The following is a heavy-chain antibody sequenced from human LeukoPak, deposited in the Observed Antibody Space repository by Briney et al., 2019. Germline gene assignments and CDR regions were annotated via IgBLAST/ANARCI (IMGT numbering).Heavy chain of an antibody. Sequence: SETLSLTCTVSGGSISSYYWSWIRQPPGKGLEWIGYIYYSGSTNYNPSLKSRVTISVDTSKNQFSLKLSSVTAADTAVYYCAREGTTGNPPQWYYGMDVWGQGTTVSVSS. CDR2: IYYSGST. J-gene: IGHJ6*02. CDR3: AREGTTGNPPQWYYGMDV. D-gene: IGHD1-1*01. CDR1: GGSISSYY. V-gene: IGHV4-59*01.